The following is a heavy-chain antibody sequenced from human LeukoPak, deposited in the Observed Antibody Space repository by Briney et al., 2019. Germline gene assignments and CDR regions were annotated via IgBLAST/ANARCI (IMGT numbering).Heavy chain of an antibody. CDR1: GGSFSGYY. CDR2: INHSGST. J-gene: IGHJ4*02. Sequence: SETLSLTCAVYGGSFSGYYWSWIRQPPGKGLEWIGEINHSGSTNYNPSLKSRVTTSVDTSKNQFSLKLSSVTAADTAVYYCARGDYGDYVDYWGQGTLVTVSS. CDR3: ARGDYGDYVDY. V-gene: IGHV4-34*01. D-gene: IGHD4-17*01.